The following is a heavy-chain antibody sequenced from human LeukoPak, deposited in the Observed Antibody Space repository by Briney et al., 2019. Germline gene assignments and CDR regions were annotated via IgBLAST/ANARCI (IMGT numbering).Heavy chain of an antibody. V-gene: IGHV4-4*07. CDR3: AGGSYDSSGYYHPFGGPAVYFQH. D-gene: IGHD3-22*01. CDR2: ISTSGST. CDR1: GGSISSYY. Sequence: PSETLSLTCTVSGGSISSYYWSWIRQPAGKGLESIGHISTSGSTNYNPSLKSRVTMSVDTSKNQFSLKLSSVTAADTAVYYCAGGSYDSSGYYHPFGGPAVYFQHWGQGTLVTVSS. J-gene: IGHJ1*01.